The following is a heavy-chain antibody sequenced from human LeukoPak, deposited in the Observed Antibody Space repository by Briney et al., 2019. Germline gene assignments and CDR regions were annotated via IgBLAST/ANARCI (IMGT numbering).Heavy chain of an antibody. J-gene: IGHJ4*02. Sequence: GGSLRLSCAASGFTFSSHWMHWFRQAPGKGLVWVSRISGDGSDTRYADSVKGRFTISRDNAKNTVFLQMNSLRDEDTAVYYCARDVQDSRTGGLDFWGQGTLVTVSS. V-gene: IGHV3-74*01. CDR1: GFTFSSHW. D-gene: IGHD3-22*01. CDR3: ARDVQDSRTGGLDF. CDR2: ISGDGSDT.